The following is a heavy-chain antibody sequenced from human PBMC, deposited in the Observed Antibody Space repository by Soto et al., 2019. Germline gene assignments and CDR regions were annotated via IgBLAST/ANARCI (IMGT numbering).Heavy chain of an antibody. V-gene: IGHV1-2*02. CDR1: GYTFTGFY. Sequence: ASVKVSCKASGYTFTGFYIHWVRQAPGQWLEWMGWVSPNSGGTGYAQRFQGRVTMTRDTSVTSAYMELSSLRSDDTAVYYCARALPCTSTSCRSLYGMDALREGTTGTGAS. D-gene: IGHD2-2*01. CDR2: VSPNSGGT. J-gene: IGHJ6*01. CDR3: ARALPCTSTSCRSLYGMDA.